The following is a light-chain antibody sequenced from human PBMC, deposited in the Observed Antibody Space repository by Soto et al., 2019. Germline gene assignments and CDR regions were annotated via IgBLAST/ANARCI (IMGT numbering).Light chain of an antibody. CDR3: NSYGSTFYV. V-gene: IGLV2-14*01. J-gene: IGLJ1*01. CDR2: DVS. Sequence: QSALTQPASVSGSPGQSITISCTGTSSDVGGYNSVSWYQQHPGKVPKLMIYDVSNRPSGVSNRFSGSKSGNTASLTISGLQAEDEADYYCNSYGSTFYVFGSGTKLTVL. CDR1: SSDVGGYNS.